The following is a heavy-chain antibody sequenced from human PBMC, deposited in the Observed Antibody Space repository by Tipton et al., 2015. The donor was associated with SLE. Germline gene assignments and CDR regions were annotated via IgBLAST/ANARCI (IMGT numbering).Heavy chain of an antibody. Sequence: TLSLTCTVSGYSISSGFYWGWIRQPPGKGLEWIGNIYHSGSTFHNPSLKSRVTISVDTSKNQFSLKLSSVTAADTAVYYCTGDEPSYFDYWGQGTLVTVSS. J-gene: IGHJ4*02. CDR3: TGDEPSYFDY. CDR1: GYSISSGFY. V-gene: IGHV4-38-2*02. CDR2: IYHSGST. D-gene: IGHD1-14*01.